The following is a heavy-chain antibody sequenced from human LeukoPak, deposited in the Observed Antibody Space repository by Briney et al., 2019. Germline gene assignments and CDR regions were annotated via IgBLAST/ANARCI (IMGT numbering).Heavy chain of an antibody. CDR2: IWYAGSNK. CDR3: AKDRSDSSGYPLDY. J-gene: IGHJ4*02. D-gene: IGHD3-22*01. Sequence: GGSLRLSCAASGFTFSSYGMHWVRQAPGKGLEWVAVIWYAGSNKYYADSVKGRFTISRDNSKNTLYLQMNSLRAEDTAVYYCAKDRSDSSGYPLDYWGQGTLVTVSS. V-gene: IGHV3-33*06. CDR1: GFTFSSYG.